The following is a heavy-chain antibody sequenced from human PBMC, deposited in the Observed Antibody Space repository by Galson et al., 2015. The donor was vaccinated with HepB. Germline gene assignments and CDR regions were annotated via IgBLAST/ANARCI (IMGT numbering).Heavy chain of an antibody. CDR2: IIPILGIA. D-gene: IGHD3-22*01. V-gene: IGHV1-69*04. CDR3: ARDLDYYDSLDAVGY. Sequence: SVKVSCKASGGTSSSYTISWVRQAPGQGLEWMGRIIPILGIANYAQKFQGRVTITADKSTSTAYMELSSLRSEDTAVYYCARDLDYYDSLDAVGYWGQGTLVTVSS. J-gene: IGHJ4*02. CDR1: GGTSSSYT.